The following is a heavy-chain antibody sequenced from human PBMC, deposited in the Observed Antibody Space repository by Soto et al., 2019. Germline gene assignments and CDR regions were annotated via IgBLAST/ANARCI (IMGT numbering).Heavy chain of an antibody. J-gene: IGHJ4*02. CDR3: ARDRKLTLDYGDYEMFDY. V-gene: IGHV3-33*01. CDR1: GFTFSSYG. Sequence: QVQLVESGGGVVQPGRSLRLSCAASGFTFSSYGMHWVRQAPGKGLEWVAVIWYDGSNKYYADSVKGRFTISRDNSKNTLYLQMNSLRAEDTAVYYCARDRKLTLDYGDYEMFDYWGQGTLVTVSS. D-gene: IGHD4-17*01. CDR2: IWYDGSNK.